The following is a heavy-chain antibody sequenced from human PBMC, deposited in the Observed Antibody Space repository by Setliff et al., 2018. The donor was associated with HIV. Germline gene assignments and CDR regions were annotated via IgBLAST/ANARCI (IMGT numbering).Heavy chain of an antibody. CDR2: AYHRGNT. V-gene: IGHV4-4*02. J-gene: IGHJ4*02. CDR1: VVSTSNNNSC. Sequence: PSETLSLTCAVSVVSTSNNNSCWSWFRQPPGKGLEWIGEAYHRGNTNYNPSLKSRVTMSVDKSLNQVSLKLSSVTAADTAVYFCARLDWFSKNFDFWGQGTLVTVSS. D-gene: IGHD3-3*01. CDR3: ARLDWFSKNFDF.